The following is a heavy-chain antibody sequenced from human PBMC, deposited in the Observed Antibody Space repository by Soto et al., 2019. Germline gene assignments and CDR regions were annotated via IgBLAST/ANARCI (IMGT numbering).Heavy chain of an antibody. Sequence: QVQLQQWGAGLLKPSETLSLTFAVYGGSFSGYYWSWIRQPPGKGLEWIGEINHSGSTTYNPSLKSRVTISVDTSKNQLSLKLSSVTAADKGVYYCASSNSIVVVTAATPNNGFDPWGQGTLVTVSS. D-gene: IGHD2-2*02. CDR1: GGSFSGYY. CDR2: INHSGST. CDR3: ASSNSIVVVTAATPNNGFDP. V-gene: IGHV4-34*01. J-gene: IGHJ5*02.